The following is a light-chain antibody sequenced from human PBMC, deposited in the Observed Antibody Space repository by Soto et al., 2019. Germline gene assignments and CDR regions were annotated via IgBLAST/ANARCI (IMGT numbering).Light chain of an antibody. V-gene: IGLV1-44*01. Sequence: QSVLTQPPSASGTPGQRVTISCSGSSSNIGSNTVSWYHQLPGTAPKLLIYTTNQRPSGVPDRFSGSKSGTSASLAISGLQSEDKAEYYCAAWDDSLNGVVFGGGTKVTVL. CDR3: AAWDDSLNGVV. CDR2: TTN. J-gene: IGLJ2*01. CDR1: SSNIGSNT.